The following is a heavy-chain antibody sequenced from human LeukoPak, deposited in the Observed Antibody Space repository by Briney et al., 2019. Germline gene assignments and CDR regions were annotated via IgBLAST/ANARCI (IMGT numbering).Heavy chain of an antibody. CDR2: IYSGGST. CDR3: ARGDYDILTGYSPFDY. CDR1: GFTVRSNY. J-gene: IGHJ4*02. Sequence: GGSLRLSCAASGFTVRSNYMSWVRQAPGKGLEGVSVIYSGGSTYYADSVKGRFTISRHNSKNTLYLQMNSLRAEDTAVYYCARGDYDILTGYSPFDYWGQGTLVTVSS. V-gene: IGHV3-53*04. D-gene: IGHD3-9*01.